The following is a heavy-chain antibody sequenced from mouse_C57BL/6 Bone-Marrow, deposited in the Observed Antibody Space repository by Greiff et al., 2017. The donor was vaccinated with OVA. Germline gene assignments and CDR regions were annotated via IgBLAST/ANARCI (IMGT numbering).Heavy chain of an antibody. CDR1: GYSITSGYY. J-gene: IGHJ3*01. D-gene: IGHD1-1*01. Sequence: EVKLVESGPGLVKPSQSLPLTCSVTGYSITSGYYWNWIRQFPGNKLEWMGYISYDGSNNYNPSLKNRISITRDTSKNQFFLKLNSVTTEDTATYYCARGGYYYGSSSFLLAYWGQGTLVTVSA. CDR3: ARGGYYYGSSSFLLAY. CDR2: ISYDGSN. V-gene: IGHV3-6*01.